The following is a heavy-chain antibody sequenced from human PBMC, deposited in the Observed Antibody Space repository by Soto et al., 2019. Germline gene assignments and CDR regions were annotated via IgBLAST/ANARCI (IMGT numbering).Heavy chain of an antibody. CDR2: INPNSGGT. D-gene: IGHD1-26*01. CDR1: GYTFTCYY. J-gene: IGHJ4*02. CDR3: ARDVSGSYVAGIDY. V-gene: IGHV1-2*02. Sequence: ASVKVSCKASGYTFTCYYMHWLRQAPGQGLEWMGWINPNSGGTNYAQKFQGRVTMTRDTSISTAYMELSRLRSDDTAVYYCARDVSGSYVAGIDYWGQGTLVTVSS.